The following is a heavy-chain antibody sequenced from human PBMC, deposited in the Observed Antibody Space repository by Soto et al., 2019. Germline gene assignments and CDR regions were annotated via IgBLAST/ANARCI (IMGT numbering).Heavy chain of an antibody. J-gene: IGHJ6*02. Sequence: GASVKVSSNTSGDTFKKNLFTWTRQAPRPGLECMGGSIPALRKTHSIEKFQRRVTITVDDATRAVYMEVRDLTSKDTAIYYCARGPFRPSAMDVWGQGXMVTVSS. V-gene: IGHV1-69*10. CDR2: SIPALRKT. CDR1: GDTFKKNL. CDR3: ARGPFRPSAMDV.